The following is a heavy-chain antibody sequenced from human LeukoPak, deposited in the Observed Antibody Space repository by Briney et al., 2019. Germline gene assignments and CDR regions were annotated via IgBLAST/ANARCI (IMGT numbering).Heavy chain of an antibody. Sequence: ASVKVSCKASGYTFTSYDINWVRQATGQGLEWMGWMNPNSGNTGYAQKFQGRVTMTRNTSISTAYMGLSSLRSEDTAVYYCARLNYDFWSGPFSDYYYYMDVWGKGTTVTVSS. CDR1: GYTFTSYD. D-gene: IGHD3-3*01. CDR2: MNPNSGNT. CDR3: ARLNYDFWSGPFSDYYYYMDV. V-gene: IGHV1-8*01. J-gene: IGHJ6*03.